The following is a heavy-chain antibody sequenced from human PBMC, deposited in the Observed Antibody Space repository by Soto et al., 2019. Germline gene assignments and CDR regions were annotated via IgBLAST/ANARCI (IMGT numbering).Heavy chain of an antibody. Sequence: QVQLVQSGVEVKKPGSSVKVSCKASGGTFSSYTISWVRQAPGQGLEWMGRIIPILGIANYAQKFQGRVTITADKSTSTAYMELSSLRSEDTAVYYCARDPPYSGYDGEWGQGTLVTVSS. V-gene: IGHV1-69*08. CDR2: IIPILGIA. J-gene: IGHJ4*02. CDR3: ARDPPYSGYDGE. CDR1: GGTFSSYT. D-gene: IGHD5-12*01.